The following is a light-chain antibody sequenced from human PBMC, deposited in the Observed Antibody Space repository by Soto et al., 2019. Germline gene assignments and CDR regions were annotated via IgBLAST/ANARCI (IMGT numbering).Light chain of an antibody. Sequence: QSVLTQPASVSGSPGQSITISCTGTSSDVGSYNLVSWYQQHPGKAPELMIYEVSKRPSGVSNRFSGSKSGNTASLTISGLQAEDEADYYCCSYAGSSTPLIFGTGTKVTVL. CDR1: SSDVGSYNL. J-gene: IGLJ1*01. V-gene: IGLV2-23*02. CDR3: CSYAGSSTPLI. CDR2: EVS.